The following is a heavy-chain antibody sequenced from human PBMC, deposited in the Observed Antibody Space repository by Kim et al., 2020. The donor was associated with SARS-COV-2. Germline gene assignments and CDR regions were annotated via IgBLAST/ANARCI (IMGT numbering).Heavy chain of an antibody. J-gene: IGHJ5*02. Sequence: ASVKVSCKASGYSFTSYRMHWVRQAPGQGLEWMGWINTNTGNPEYAQGFPGRFAFSLDTSASTAYLQISSLKTEDTAVYYCAREGGYSRGWNQATSWGLG. CDR3: AREGGYSRGWNQATS. CDR1: GYSFTSYR. CDR2: INTNTGNP. V-gene: IGHV7-4-1*02. D-gene: IGHD6-19*01.